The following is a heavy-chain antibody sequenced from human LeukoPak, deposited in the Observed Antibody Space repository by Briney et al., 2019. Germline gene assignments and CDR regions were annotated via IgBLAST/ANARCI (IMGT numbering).Heavy chain of an antibody. CDR1: GFTFSSYA. J-gene: IGHJ4*02. D-gene: IGHD5-12*01. CDR2: ISSSSSYI. Sequence: PGGSLRLSCAASGFTFSSYAMSWVRQAPGKGLEWVSSISSSSSYIYYADSVKGRFTIPRDNAKNSLYLQMNSLRAEDTAVYYCARVGYSGYDRGGFVDYWGQGTLVTVSS. CDR3: ARVGYSGYDRGGFVDY. V-gene: IGHV3-21*01.